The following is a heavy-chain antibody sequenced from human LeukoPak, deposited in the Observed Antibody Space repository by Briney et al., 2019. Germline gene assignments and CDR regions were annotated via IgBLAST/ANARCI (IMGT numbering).Heavy chain of an antibody. V-gene: IGHV4-38-2*02. CDR3: ARGNNGYDV. Sequence: SETLSLTCTVSGYSVINGYYWGWIRQPPGKGLEWVASVYHSGSTNYSPSLKGRVTISLDTSKNQLSLKLTSVTAADTAAYYCARGNNGYDVWGQGNLVTVSS. CDR2: VYHSGST. J-gene: IGHJ4*02. D-gene: IGHD5-12*01. CDR1: GYSVINGYY.